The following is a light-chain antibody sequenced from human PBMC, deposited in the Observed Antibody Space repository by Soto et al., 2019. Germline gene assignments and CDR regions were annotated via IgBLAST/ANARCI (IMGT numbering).Light chain of an antibody. CDR2: DAS. Sequence: DIQMTQSPSSLSASVVDRVTLSCQASQDINKNLIWYQQKPGKAPNILIYDASTLHSGVPSRFSGGGAGTDFTLTISSLQPEDFATYYCQQVNVYPSTFGGGTKVDIK. V-gene: IGKV1-9*01. CDR3: QQVNVYPST. CDR1: QDINKN. J-gene: IGKJ4*01.